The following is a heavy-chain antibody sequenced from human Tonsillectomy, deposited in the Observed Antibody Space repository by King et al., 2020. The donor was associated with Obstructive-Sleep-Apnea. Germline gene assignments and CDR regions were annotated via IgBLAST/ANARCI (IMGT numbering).Heavy chain of an antibody. J-gene: IGHJ4*02. CDR2: LYYSVAT. D-gene: IGHD1-26*01. CDR1: VGSISSSSYY. CDR3: AREVGGSYLFDY. Sequence: LQLQESGPGLVKPSETLSLTCTVSVGSISSSSYYWGWIRQPPGKGLGGIGRLYYSVATYSNPSLWSQGTISGDTSKNQFSLKLSSLTSADTAVFYCAREVGGSYLFDYWGQGTLVTVSS. V-gene: IGHV4-39*07.